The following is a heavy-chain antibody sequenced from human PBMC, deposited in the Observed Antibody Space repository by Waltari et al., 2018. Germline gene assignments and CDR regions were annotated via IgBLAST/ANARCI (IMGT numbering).Heavy chain of an antibody. D-gene: IGHD3-3*01. CDR3: ASRDFWSGSQG. CDR1: GFTFSSYS. V-gene: IGHV3-48*01. CDR2: ISSSSSTI. J-gene: IGHJ4*02. Sequence: EVQLVESGGGLVQPGGSLRLSCAASGFTFSSYSMNWVRQAPGKGLEWVSYISSSSSTIYYADLVKGRFTISRDNAKNSMYLQMNSLGAEDTAGYYCASRDFWSGSQGWGQGTLVTVSS.